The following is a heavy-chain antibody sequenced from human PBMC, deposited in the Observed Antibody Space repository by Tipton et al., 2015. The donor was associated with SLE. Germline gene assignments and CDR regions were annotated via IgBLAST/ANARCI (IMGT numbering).Heavy chain of an antibody. CDR1: GFTFSNYA. Sequence: SLRLSCAASGFTFSNYAMHWVRQAPGKGLEWVAVIWYDGTIKYYVDSVEGRFTISRDNSKNMVHLEMSNLRLEDMGVYYCAKVTPWVDYWGQGTLVTVSS. J-gene: IGHJ4*02. CDR3: AKVTPWVDY. CDR2: IWYDGTIK. D-gene: IGHD7-27*01. V-gene: IGHV3-30*18.